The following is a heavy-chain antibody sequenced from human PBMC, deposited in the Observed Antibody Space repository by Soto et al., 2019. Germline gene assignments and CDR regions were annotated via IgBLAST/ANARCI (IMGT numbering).Heavy chain of an antibody. D-gene: IGHD5-12*01. V-gene: IGHV1-69*01. CDR1: GGTFSSYA. CDR2: IIPIFGTA. Sequence: QVQLVQSGAEVKKPGSSVKVSCKASGGTFSSYAISWVRQAPGQGLEWMGGIIPIFGTANYAQKFQGRVTITADESTTTAYMELSSLSSEDTAVYYCAREGTDSGYVGGCFNYCGQGTLVTVSS. CDR3: AREGTDSGYVGGCFNY. J-gene: IGHJ4*02.